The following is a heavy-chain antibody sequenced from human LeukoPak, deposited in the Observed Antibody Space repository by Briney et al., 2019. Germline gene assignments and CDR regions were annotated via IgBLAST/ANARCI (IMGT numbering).Heavy chain of an antibody. CDR3: ARMGLPARRLRH. D-gene: IGHD5-18*01. Sequence: ASVNVSCKASGYTFTGHYMHWVRQAPGQGLDWMGWINPNNGCKNYARKFHGGVTMPRDTSISTAYMELSRLRSDNTAVYYCARMGLPARRLRHWGQGTLVTVS. CDR2: INPNNGCK. CDR1: GYTFTGHY. J-gene: IGHJ4*02. V-gene: IGHV1-2*02.